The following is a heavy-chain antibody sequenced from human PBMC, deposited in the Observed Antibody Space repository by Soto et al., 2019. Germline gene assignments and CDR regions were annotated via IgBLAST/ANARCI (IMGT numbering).Heavy chain of an antibody. CDR3: XXXXXXXXXXXXXEYYFDY. J-gene: IGHJ4*02. V-gene: IGHV1-69*01. CDR2: IIPIFGTA. Sequence: QVQLVQSGAEVKKPGSSVKVSCKASGGTFSSYAISWVRQAPGQGLEWMGGIIPIFGTANYAQKFQGRVTXXXXXXTXXXXXXXXXXXXXXXXXXXXXXXXXXXXXXXXXEYYFDYWGQGTLVTVSS. CDR1: GGTFSSYA.